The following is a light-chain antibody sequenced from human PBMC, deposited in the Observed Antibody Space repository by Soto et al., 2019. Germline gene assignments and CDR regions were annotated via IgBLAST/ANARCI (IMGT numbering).Light chain of an antibody. Sequence: DIQMTQSPSSLSASVGDRVTITCRASQSIRSYLNWYQQKPGKAPKLLIYAASSLQSGVPSRFSGSGSATDVILTISSLQPEDFATYYCQQSYSTPITFGQGIRLEIK. CDR1: QSIRSY. CDR3: QQSYSTPIT. CDR2: AAS. J-gene: IGKJ5*01. V-gene: IGKV1-39*01.